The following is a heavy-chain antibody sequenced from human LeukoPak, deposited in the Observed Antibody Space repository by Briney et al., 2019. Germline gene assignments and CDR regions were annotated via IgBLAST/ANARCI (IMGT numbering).Heavy chain of an antibody. D-gene: IGHD6-19*01. Sequence: PGGSLRLSCVASGFTFSSSSMSWVRQAPGKGLEWVSSISGGRSIYAESVKGRFTISRDTAKDSVYLQMNSLRVEDSAPYYCARDNSGWSRDYWGQGTLVTVSA. CDR1: GFTFSSSS. V-gene: IGHV3-21*01. CDR2: ISGGRSI. CDR3: ARDNSGWSRDY. J-gene: IGHJ4*02.